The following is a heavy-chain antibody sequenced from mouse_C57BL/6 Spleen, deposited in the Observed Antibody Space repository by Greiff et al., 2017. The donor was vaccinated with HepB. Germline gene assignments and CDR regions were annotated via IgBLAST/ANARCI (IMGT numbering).Heavy chain of an antibody. CDR1: GFTFRDYG. J-gene: IGHJ4*01. Sequence: VQLKESGGGLVKPGGSLKLSCAASGFTFRDYGMHWVRQAPEKGLEWVAYISSGSSTIYYADTVKGRFTISRDNAKNTLFLQMTSLRSEDTAMYYCARPGDYWGQGTSVTVSS. CDR2: ISSGSSTI. V-gene: IGHV5-17*01. CDR3: ARPGDY.